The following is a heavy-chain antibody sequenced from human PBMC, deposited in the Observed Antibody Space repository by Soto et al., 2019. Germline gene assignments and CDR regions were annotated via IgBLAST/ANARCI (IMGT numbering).Heavy chain of an antibody. CDR2: ISHDGRYK. Sequence: QVQLVESGGGVVQPGRSLRLSCAASGFSFTTYVMHWVRQAPGKGLGWVAVISHDGRYKYYGDAVKGRFTISRDTSKNAAYLDMNRLRPEATAVYYCAKGLLAIVGTTLPRDAFNIWGQGTMVTVSS. CDR3: AKGLLAIVGTTLPRDAFNI. J-gene: IGHJ3*02. V-gene: IGHV3-30*18. D-gene: IGHD1-26*01. CDR1: GFSFTTYV.